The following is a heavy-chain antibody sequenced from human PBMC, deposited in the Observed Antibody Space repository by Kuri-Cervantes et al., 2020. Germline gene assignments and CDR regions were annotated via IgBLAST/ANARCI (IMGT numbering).Heavy chain of an antibody. CDR3: AKATGYYYDSSGPYLFDY. D-gene: IGHD3-22*01. J-gene: IGHJ4*02. V-gene: IGHV3-30*18. CDR2: VSYDGSNK. Sequence: LSLTCAASGFTFSSYGMHWVRQAPGKGLEWVAVVSYDGSNKYYADSVKGRFTISRDNSKNTLYLQMNSLRAEDTAVYYCAKATGYYYDSSGPYLFDYWGQGTLVTVSS. CDR1: GFTFSSYG.